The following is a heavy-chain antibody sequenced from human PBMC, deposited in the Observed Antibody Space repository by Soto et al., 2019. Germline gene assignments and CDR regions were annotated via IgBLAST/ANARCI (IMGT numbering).Heavy chain of an antibody. V-gene: IGHV1-69*01. CDR3: ARARFLEWLRGYNWFDP. D-gene: IGHD3-3*01. J-gene: IGHJ5*02. Sequence: QVQLVQSGAEVKKPGSSVKVSCKASGGTFSSYAISWVRQAPGQGLEWMGGIIPIFGTANYAHKFQGRVTITADESTSRAYMELSSLRSEDTAVYYCARARFLEWLRGYNWFDPWGQGTLVTVSS. CDR2: IIPIFGTA. CDR1: GGTFSSYA.